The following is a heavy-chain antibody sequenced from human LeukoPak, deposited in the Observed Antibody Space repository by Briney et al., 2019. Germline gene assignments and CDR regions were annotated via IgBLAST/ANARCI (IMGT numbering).Heavy chain of an antibody. Sequence: PSETLSLTCAVYGGSFSGYYWSWIRQPPGKGLEWIGEINHSGSTNYNPSLKSRVTISVDTSKNQFSLKLSSVTAADTAVYYCARITMIDLSYWGQGTLVTVSS. CDR2: INHSGST. V-gene: IGHV4-34*01. CDR1: GGSFSGYY. D-gene: IGHD3-22*01. J-gene: IGHJ4*02. CDR3: ARITMIDLSY.